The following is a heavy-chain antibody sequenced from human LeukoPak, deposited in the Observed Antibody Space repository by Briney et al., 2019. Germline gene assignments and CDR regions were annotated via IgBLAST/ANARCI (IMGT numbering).Heavy chain of an antibody. CDR2: ISAYNGNT. CDR3: ARKDDGYNRDDAFDT. Sequence: ASVKVSCKASGYTFTSYGISWVRQAPGQGLEWMGWISAYNGNTNYAQKLQGRVTMTTDTSTSTAYMELRSLRSDDTAVYYCARKDDGYNRDDAFDTWGQGTMVTVSS. J-gene: IGHJ3*02. D-gene: IGHD5-24*01. CDR1: GYTFTSYG. V-gene: IGHV1-18*01.